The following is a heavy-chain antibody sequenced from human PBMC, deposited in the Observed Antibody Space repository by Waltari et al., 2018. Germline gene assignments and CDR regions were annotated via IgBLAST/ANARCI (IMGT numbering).Heavy chain of an antibody. CDR2: MNPNSGNT. J-gene: IGHJ5*02. CDR3: ARGSIVTPYNWFDP. CDR1: GYTFTSYD. V-gene: IGHV1-8*01. Sequence: QVQLVQSGAEVKKPGASVKVSCKASGYTFTSYDINWVRQATGQGLEWMGWMNPNSGNTGYAQKCQGRVTMTRNTSISTAYMELSSLRSEDTAVYYCARGSIVTPYNWFDPWGQGTLVTVSS. D-gene: IGHD1-26*01.